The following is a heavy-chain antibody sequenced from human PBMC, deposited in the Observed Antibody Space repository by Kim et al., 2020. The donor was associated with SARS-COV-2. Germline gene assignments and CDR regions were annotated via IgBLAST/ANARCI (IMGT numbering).Heavy chain of an antibody. D-gene: IGHD3-10*01. V-gene: IGHV3-23*01. CDR2: ISGSGGST. CDR3: AKDTQAGLLWFGEPDP. Sequence: GGSLRLSCAASGFTFSSYAMSWVRQAPGKGLEWVSAISGSGGSTYYADSVKGRFTISRDNSKNTLYLQMNSLRAEDTAVYYCAKDTQAGLLWFGEPDPWGQGTLVTVSS. CDR1: GFTFSSYA. J-gene: IGHJ5*02.